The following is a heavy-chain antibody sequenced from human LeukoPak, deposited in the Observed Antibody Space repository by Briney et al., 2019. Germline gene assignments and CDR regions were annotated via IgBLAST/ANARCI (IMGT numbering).Heavy chain of an antibody. CDR1: GFTFSTYG. V-gene: IGHV3-23*01. D-gene: IGHD3-10*01. J-gene: IGHJ4*02. CDR3: AKWQYYVSGDDY. CDR2: ISGSGDST. Sequence: GGSLRLFCAGSGFTFSTYGMSWVRQAPNKGLEWLSTISGSGDSTYYAGSVKGRFTISRDNSKNTLFLQMNSLRAEDTAIYYCAKWQYYVSGDDYWGQGILVTVSS.